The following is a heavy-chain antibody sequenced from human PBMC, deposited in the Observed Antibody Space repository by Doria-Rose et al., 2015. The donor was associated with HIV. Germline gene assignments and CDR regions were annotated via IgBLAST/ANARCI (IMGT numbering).Heavy chain of an antibody. D-gene: IGHD6-13*01. J-gene: IGHJ4*02. CDR3: ARIKSSRWYHKYYFDF. CDR2: IFSDDER. V-gene: IGHV2-26*01. Sequence: QITLKESGPVLVKPTETLTLTCTVSGVSLSSPGMGVSWIRQPPGKALEWLTNIFSDDERSYKASLKSRLTISRGTFKSQVVLTMTDTDPVDTATYYCARIKSSRWYHKYYFDFWGQGTLVIVSA. CDR1: GVSLSSPGMG.